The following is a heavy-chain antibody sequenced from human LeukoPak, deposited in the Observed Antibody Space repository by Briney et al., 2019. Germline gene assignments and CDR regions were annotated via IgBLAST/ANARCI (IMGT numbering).Heavy chain of an antibody. CDR2: ISSSGEST. CDR1: GFSFSSYA. V-gene: IGHV3-64D*09. Sequence: GGSLRLSCSASGFSFSSYAMHWVRQAPGKGLEYVSAISSSGESTYYADSMKGRFTISRDNSKNTMYLQMSSLRLEDTAVFYCVKGLQQPISDGAFDIWGQGTMVTVSS. J-gene: IGHJ3*02. D-gene: IGHD6-13*01. CDR3: VKGLQQPISDGAFDI.